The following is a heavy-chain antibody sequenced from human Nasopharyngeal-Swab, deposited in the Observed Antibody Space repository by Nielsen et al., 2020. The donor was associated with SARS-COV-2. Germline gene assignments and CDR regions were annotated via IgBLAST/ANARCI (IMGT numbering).Heavy chain of an antibody. Sequence: SQTLSLTCAVYGGSFSGYYWSWIRQPPEKGLEWIGEINHSGSTNYNPSLKSRVTISVDTSKNQFSLKLSSVTAADTAVYYCARAGESHVVVVAATTPSFDYWGQGTLVTVSS. CDR1: GGSFSGYY. J-gene: IGHJ4*02. V-gene: IGHV4-34*01. D-gene: IGHD2-15*01. CDR3: ARAGESHVVVVAATTPSFDY. CDR2: INHSGST.